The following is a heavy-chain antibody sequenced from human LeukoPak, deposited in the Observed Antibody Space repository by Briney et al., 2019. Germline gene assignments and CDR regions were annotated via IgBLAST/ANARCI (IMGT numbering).Heavy chain of an antibody. CDR1: GFTFGNYA. D-gene: IGHD1-26*01. Sequence: PGRSLRLSCTASGFTFGNYAVTWVRHAPGKGLEWVGFIRSKPYGGTAEYAASVQGRFTISRDDSKTIAYLQMHSLKTEDTAVYYCSRYGFVGADFDYWGRGTLVTVSS. V-gene: IGHV3-49*04. CDR3: SRYGFVGADFDY. CDR2: IRSKPYGGTA. J-gene: IGHJ4*02.